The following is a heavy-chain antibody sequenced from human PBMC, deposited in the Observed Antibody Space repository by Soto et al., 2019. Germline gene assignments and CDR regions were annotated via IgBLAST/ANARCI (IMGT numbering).Heavy chain of an antibody. Sequence: QVTLKESGPVLVKPTETLTLTCTVSGFSLSNARMGVSWIRQPPGKALEWLAHIFSNDEKSYSTSLKSRLTISKDNSKSQVVLTMTNMDPVDTATYYGARIRAVAGSAEYFQHWGQGTLVTVSS. CDR3: ARIRAVAGSAEYFQH. CDR1: GFSLSNARMG. J-gene: IGHJ1*01. V-gene: IGHV2-26*01. CDR2: IFSNDEK. D-gene: IGHD6-19*01.